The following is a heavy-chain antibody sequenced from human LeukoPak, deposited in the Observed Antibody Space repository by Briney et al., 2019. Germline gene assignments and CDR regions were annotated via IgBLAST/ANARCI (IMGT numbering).Heavy chain of an antibody. J-gene: IGHJ4*02. Sequence: GGSLRLSCAASGFTFDDYGMSWVRQAPGRGLEWVSGINWNGGSTGYADSVKGRFTISRDNAKNSLYLQMNSLRAEDTALYYCARAPLGYYFDYWGQGTLVTVSS. CDR3: ARAPLGYYFDY. V-gene: IGHV3-20*04. D-gene: IGHD3-3*02. CDR1: GFTFDDYG. CDR2: INWNGGST.